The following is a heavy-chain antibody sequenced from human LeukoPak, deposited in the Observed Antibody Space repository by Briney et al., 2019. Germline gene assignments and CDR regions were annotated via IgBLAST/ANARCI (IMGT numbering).Heavy chain of an antibody. V-gene: IGHV4-59*01. J-gene: IGHJ4*02. CDR1: GGSINNYY. CDR3: ARGYYDSSGYWLSYFDY. CDR2: IYFSGST. Sequence: SETLSLTCTVSGGSINNYYWSWIRQPPGKGLEWIGYIYFSGSTNYNPSLMSRVTISIDRSKNQFSLKLSSVTAADTAVYYCARGYYDSSGYWLSYFDYWGQGTLVTVSS. D-gene: IGHD3-22*01.